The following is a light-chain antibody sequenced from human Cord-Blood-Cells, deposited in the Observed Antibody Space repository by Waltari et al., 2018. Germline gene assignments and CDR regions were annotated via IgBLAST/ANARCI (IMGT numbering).Light chain of an antibody. J-gene: IGLJ3*02. CDR1: SSHIGAGYD. Sequence: QSVLTPTPSVSGAPGQRVTISCTGSSSHIGAGYDVHWYQQLPGTAPKLLIYGNSNRPSGVPDRFSGSKSGTSASLAITGLQAEDEADYYCQSYDSSLSGSVFGGGTKLTVL. V-gene: IGLV1-40*01. CDR3: QSYDSSLSGSV. CDR2: GNS.